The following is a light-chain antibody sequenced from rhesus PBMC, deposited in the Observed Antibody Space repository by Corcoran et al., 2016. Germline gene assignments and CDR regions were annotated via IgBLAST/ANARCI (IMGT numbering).Light chain of an antibody. CDR1: QGISSY. J-gene: IGKJ2*01. Sequence: DIQMTQSPSSLSASVGDTVTITCRASQGISSYLNWFQQKPGKAPKLLIYASSSSDSGVPSRFRGSGSGTDFTLTISSLQPEDFAVYYCQQNNSYPYSFGQGTKVEIK. CDR3: QQNNSYPYS. CDR2: ASS. V-gene: IGKV1-28*02.